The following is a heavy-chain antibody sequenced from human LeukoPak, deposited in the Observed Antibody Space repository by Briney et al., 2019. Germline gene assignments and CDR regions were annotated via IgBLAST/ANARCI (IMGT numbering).Heavy chain of an antibody. CDR2: INAGNGNT. V-gene: IGHV1-3*01. CDR1: GYTFTSYA. J-gene: IGHJ4*02. D-gene: IGHD3-3*01. Sequence: ASVKVSCKASGYTFTSYAMHWVRQAPGQRLEWMGWINAGNGNTKYSQKFQGRVTITRDTSASTAYMELSSLRSEDTAVYYCARGGTIFGVVITTHFDYWGQGTLVTVSS. CDR3: ARGGTIFGVVITTHFDY.